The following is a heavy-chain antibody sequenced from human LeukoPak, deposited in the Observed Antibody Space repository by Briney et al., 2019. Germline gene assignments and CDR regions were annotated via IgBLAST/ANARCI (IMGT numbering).Heavy chain of an antibody. Sequence: GASVKVSCKPSGYTFTSYGISWVRPAPGQGLEWMGWISAYNGNTNYAQKLQGRVTMTTDTSTSTAYMELRSLRSDDTAVYYGARDPGYDWLMIRFDPWGQGTLVTVSS. J-gene: IGHJ5*02. D-gene: IGHD5-12*01. CDR2: ISAYNGNT. CDR1: GYTFTSYG. V-gene: IGHV1-18*01. CDR3: ARDPGYDWLMIRFDP.